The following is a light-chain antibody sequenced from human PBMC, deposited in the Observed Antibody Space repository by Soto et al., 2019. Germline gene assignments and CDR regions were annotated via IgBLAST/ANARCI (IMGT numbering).Light chain of an antibody. V-gene: IGLV2-14*01. CDR3: ASLTTTNFV. J-gene: IGLJ1*01. Sequence: QSVLTQPASVSGSPGQSITISCTGTSSDVGAYNLVSWYQHLPDKAPKLIISEVTNRPSGVSDRFSGSKSGNTASLTISGLQAEDEADYYCASLTTTNFVFGSGTEVTVL. CDR1: SSDVGAYNL. CDR2: EVT.